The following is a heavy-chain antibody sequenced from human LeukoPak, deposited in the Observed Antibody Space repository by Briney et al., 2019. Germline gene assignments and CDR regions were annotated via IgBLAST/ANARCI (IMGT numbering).Heavy chain of an antibody. CDR1: GFTFSSYS. CDR3: ARDRQLLDYYYGMDV. CDR2: ISSSSSYI. Sequence: GGSLRLSCAASGFTFSSYSMNWVRKAPGKGLEWVSSISSSSSYIYYADSVKGRFTISRDNAKNSLYLQMNSLRAEDTAVYYCARDRQLLDYYYGMDVWGQGTTVTVSS. V-gene: IGHV3-21*01. J-gene: IGHJ6*02. D-gene: IGHD2-2*01.